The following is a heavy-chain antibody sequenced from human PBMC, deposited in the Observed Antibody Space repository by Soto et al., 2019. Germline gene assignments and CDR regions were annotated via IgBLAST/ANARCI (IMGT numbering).Heavy chain of an antibody. D-gene: IGHD3-16*01. CDR1: GGSFGSFV. CDR2: IIPLSGTA. CDR3: AREGVGGAWFGP. V-gene: IGHV1-69*13. Sequence: RASVKVSCKASGGSFGSFVITWVRQAPGQGLEWVGGIIPLSGTANYAQRFQGRVTITAAESTNTAYMELSSLRSDDTAVYYCAREGVGGAWFGPWGQGTPVTVSS. J-gene: IGHJ5*02.